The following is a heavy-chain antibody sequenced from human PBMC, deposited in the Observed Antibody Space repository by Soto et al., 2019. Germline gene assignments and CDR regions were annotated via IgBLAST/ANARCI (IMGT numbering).Heavy chain of an antibody. CDR1: GNXVSCDSFD. D-gene: IGHD1-1*01. Sequence: QXLSLACANSGNXVSCDSFDWNWTRLSPSRGLEWLGRTYYRSKWYYDYAVSVKSRITIIPDTYRNQFSLKLKSVTPDDTAVYYCARGGTNWIFDYWGQGTLLTVSA. J-gene: IGHJ4*02. CDR2: TYYRSKWYY. CDR3: ARGGTNWIFDY. V-gene: IGHV6-1*01.